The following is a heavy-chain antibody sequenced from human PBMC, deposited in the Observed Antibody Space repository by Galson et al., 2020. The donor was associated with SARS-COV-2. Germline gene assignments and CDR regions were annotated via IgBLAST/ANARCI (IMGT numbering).Heavy chain of an antibody. V-gene: IGHV3-23*01. D-gene: IGHD3-22*01. CDR1: GFTFSSYA. CDR2: ISGSGGST. J-gene: IGHJ4*02. Sequence: GGSLRLSCAASGFTFSSYAMSWVRQAPGKGLEWVSAISGSGGSTYYADSVKGRFTISRDNSKNTLYLQMNSLRAEDTAVYYCAKDSYYYDSSGNHPDYWGQGTLVTVSS. CDR3: AKDSYYYDSSGNHPDY.